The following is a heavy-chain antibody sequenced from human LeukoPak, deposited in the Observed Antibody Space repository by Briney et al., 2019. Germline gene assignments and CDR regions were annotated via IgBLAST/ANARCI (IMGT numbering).Heavy chain of an antibody. J-gene: IGHJ4*02. CDR1: GFTFRNFW. Sequence: PGGSLRLSCAASGFTFRNFWMSWVRKAPGKGLEWVANIHPEGNEKYHVESVKGRFTISRANPKSSLFLQMNGMRVEDTAVYYCARGDAFSGDHWGQGTLVTVSS. CDR2: IHPEGNEK. V-gene: IGHV3-7*04. CDR3: ARGDAFSGDH.